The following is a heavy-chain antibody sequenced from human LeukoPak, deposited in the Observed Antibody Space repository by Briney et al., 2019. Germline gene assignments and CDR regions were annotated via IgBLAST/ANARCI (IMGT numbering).Heavy chain of an antibody. V-gene: IGHV3-20*04. CDR3: ARDVSWGTSYFDY. D-gene: IGHD1-1*01. Sequence: GXLRLSXIASGFTLDDHGMSWIRQAPGKGLEWVSNINWNGGSKVYVDSVKGRLTISREKGKKSLYLQMNSLRVEDTAFYYCARDVSWGTSYFDYWGQGILVTVSS. CDR1: GFTLDDHG. J-gene: IGHJ4*02. CDR2: INWNGGSK.